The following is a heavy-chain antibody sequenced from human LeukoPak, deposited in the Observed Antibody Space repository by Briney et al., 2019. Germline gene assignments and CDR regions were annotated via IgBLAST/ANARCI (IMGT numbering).Heavy chain of an antibody. CDR3: ARHQRELGAFDI. D-gene: IGHD1-7*01. CDR1: GGSISSGSYY. V-gene: IGHV4-61*02. Sequence: SQTLSLTCTVSGGSISSGSYYWSWIRQPAGKGLEWIGRIYTSGSTNYNPSLKSRVTISVDTSKNQFSLKLSSVTAADTAVYYCARHQRELGAFDIWGQGTMVTVFS. J-gene: IGHJ3*02. CDR2: IYTSGST.